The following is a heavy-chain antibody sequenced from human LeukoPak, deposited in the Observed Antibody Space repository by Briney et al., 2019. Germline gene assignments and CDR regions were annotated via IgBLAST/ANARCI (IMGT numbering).Heavy chain of an antibody. J-gene: IGHJ3*02. D-gene: IGHD2-15*01. CDR1: GYTFTGYS. CDR3: ARGGVVVLGVMDI. Sequence: ASVKVSCKASGYTFTGYSMHWVRQAPGQGLEWMGWINPSSGGTNYAQKFQGRVTMTRDTSINTAYMELRRLRYDDTAVYYCARGGVVVLGVMDIWGQGTVVTVSS. CDR2: INPSSGGT. V-gene: IGHV1-2*02.